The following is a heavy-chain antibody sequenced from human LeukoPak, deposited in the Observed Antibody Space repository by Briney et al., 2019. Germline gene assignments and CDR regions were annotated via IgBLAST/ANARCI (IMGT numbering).Heavy chain of an antibody. CDR2: IYYSGST. Sequence: SETLSLTCAVSGVSISGSYYHWGWIRQPPGKGLEWIGNIYYSGSTYYNASLQSRVTISIDTSKNQFSLRLNSVTAADTAMYFCVKSGGYGLIDYWGQGTLVTVSS. CDR3: VKSGGYGLIDY. J-gene: IGHJ4*02. D-gene: IGHD1-26*01. CDR1: GVSISGSYYH. V-gene: IGHV4-39*01.